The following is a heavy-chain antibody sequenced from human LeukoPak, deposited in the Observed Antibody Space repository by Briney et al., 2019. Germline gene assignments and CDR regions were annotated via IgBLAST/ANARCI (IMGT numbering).Heavy chain of an antibody. CDR1: GFSVITNY. CDR2: ISRGSIT. Sequence: PGGSLRLSCAASGFSVITNYMSWVRQAPGEGLEWVSVISRGSITYYADSVKGRFTISRDSSTNTVYLQMGSLGAEDTAVYFCVKEAPGTTIYYWGQGTLVTVSS. D-gene: IGHD4-11*01. CDR3: VKEAPGTTIYY. V-gene: IGHV3-66*01. J-gene: IGHJ4*02.